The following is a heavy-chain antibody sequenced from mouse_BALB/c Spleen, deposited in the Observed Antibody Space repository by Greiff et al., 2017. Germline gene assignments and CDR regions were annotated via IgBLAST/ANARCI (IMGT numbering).Heavy chain of an antibody. CDR2: ISSGGSYT. CDR3: ARDGSGGFAY. CDR1: GFTFSSYA. Sequence: EVKLVESGGGLVKPGGSLKLSCAASGFTFSSYAMSWVRQSPEKRLEWVAEISSGGSYTYYPDTVTGRFTISRDNAKNTLYLEMSSLRSEDTAMYYCARDGSGGFAYWGQGTLVTVSA. D-gene: IGHD2-2*01. V-gene: IGHV5-9-4*01. J-gene: IGHJ3*01.